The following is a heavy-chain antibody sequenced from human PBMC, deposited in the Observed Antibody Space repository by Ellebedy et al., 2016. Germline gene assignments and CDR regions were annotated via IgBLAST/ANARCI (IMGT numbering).Heavy chain of an antibody. J-gene: IGHJ4*02. Sequence: ASVKVSXKASGYTFTSYDINWVRQATGQGLEWMGWMNPNSGNTGYAQKFQGRVTMTRNTSISTAYMELSSLRSEDTAVYYCARGLLGATNFDYWGQGTLVTVSS. V-gene: IGHV1-8*01. CDR3: ARGLLGATNFDY. CDR2: MNPNSGNT. D-gene: IGHD5-12*01. CDR1: GYTFTSYD.